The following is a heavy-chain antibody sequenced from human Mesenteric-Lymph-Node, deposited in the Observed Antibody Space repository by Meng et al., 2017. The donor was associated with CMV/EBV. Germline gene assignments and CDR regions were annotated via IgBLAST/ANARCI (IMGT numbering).Heavy chain of an antibody. J-gene: IGHJ4*02. Sequence: GESLKISCAASGFTFSSYWMSWVRQAPGKGLEWVANIKQDGSEKYYVDSVKGRFTISRDNAKNSLYLQMNSLRGEDTAVYYCARDIENFEFSSLLYWGQGTLVTVSS. CDR2: IKQDGSEK. CDR3: ARDIENFEFSSLLY. D-gene: IGHD6-6*01. V-gene: IGHV3-7*01. CDR1: GFTFSSYW.